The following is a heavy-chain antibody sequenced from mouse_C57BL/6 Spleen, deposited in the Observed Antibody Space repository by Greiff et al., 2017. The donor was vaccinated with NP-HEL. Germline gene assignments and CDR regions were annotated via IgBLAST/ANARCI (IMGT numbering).Heavy chain of an antibody. CDR2: IDPSDSET. CDR1: GYTFTSYW. D-gene: IGHD1-1*01. CDR3: ARGDYYGSSYDY. J-gene: IGHJ2*01. V-gene: IGHV1-52*01. Sequence: QVQLQQPGAELVRPGSSVQLSCKASGYTFTSYWMHWVKQRPIQGLEWIGNIDPSDSETHYNQKFKDKATLTVDKSSSTAYMQLSSLTSEDSAVYYCARGDYYGSSYDYWGQGTTLTVSS.